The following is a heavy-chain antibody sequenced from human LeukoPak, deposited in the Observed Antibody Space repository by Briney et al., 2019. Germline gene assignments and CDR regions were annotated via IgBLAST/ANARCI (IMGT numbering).Heavy chain of an antibody. CDR2: IKQDGSEK. V-gene: IGHV3-7*01. CDR1: GFTFSTYS. D-gene: IGHD6-19*01. CDR3: AREARLVRLFYYYYYYMDV. Sequence: GGSLRLSCAASGFTFSTYSMNWVRQAPGKGLEWVANIKQDGSEKYYVDSVKGRFTISRDNAKNSLYLQMNSLRAEDTAVYYCAREARLVRLFYYYYYYMDVWGKGTTVTVSS. J-gene: IGHJ6*03.